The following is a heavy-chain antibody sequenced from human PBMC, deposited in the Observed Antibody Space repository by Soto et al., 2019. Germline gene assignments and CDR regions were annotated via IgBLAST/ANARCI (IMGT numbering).Heavy chain of an antibody. V-gene: IGHV4-31*03. J-gene: IGHJ3*02. CDR3: ARVTSDTDDAFDI. CDR2: IYYSGST. D-gene: IGHD5-18*01. Sequence: SETLSLTCTASGGSISSGGYYWSWIRQHPGKGLEWIGYIYYSGSTYYNPSLKSRVTISVDTSKNQFSLKLSSVTAADTAVYYCARVTSDTDDAFDIWGQGTMVTVSS. CDR1: GGSISSGGYY.